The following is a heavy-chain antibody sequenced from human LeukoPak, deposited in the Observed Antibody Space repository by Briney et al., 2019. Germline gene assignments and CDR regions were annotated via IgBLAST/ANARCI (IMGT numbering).Heavy chain of an antibody. CDR3: AVLTGYYKESWFDP. D-gene: IGHD3-9*01. V-gene: IGHV4-4*02. J-gene: IGHJ5*02. CDR1: GGSISSSNW. CDR2: IYHSGST. Sequence: PSETPSLTCAVSGGSISSSNWWSWVRQPPGKGLEWIGEIYHSGSTNHNPSLKSRVTISVDKSKNQFSLKLSSVTAADTAVYYCAVLTGYYKESWFDPWGQGTLVTVSS.